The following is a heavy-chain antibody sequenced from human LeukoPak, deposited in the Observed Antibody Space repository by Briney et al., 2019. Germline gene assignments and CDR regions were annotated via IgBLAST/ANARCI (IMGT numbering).Heavy chain of an antibody. Sequence: PSETLSLTCVVSGDSFSSHYWTWIRQSPGKGLEWIGYISYIGSTNYNPSLKSRVTISVDTSKNQFSLKLSSVTAADTAVYYCARGATIFGVDYYYYMDVWGKGTTVTVSS. V-gene: IGHV4-59*11. CDR2: ISYIGST. D-gene: IGHD3-3*01. CDR3: ARGATIFGVDYYYYMDV. CDR1: GDSFSSHY. J-gene: IGHJ6*03.